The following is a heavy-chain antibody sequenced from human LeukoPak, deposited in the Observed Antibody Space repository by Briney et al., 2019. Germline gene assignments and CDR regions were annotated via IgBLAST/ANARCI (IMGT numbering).Heavy chain of an antibody. V-gene: IGHV4-59*01. CDR3: ARGRARDGSFPWLDS. J-gene: IGHJ5*01. CDR2: IFYSGST. CDR1: GDSIGSYY. Sequence: SETLSLTCSVSGDSIGSYYWKWIRQSAGKGLEWIGYIFYSGSTNYSPSLKSRVTISVDTSNNQFSLQLRSVTAADTAIYYCARGRARDGSFPWLDSWGQGTLVTVSS. D-gene: IGHD3-10*01.